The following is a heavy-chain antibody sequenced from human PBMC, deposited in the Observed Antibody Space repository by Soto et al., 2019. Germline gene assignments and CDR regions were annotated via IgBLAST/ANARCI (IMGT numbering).Heavy chain of an antibody. Sequence: SVTPSLTCIVSGGSISCYYRSCIRQPPGKGLEWIGYIYYSGSTNYNPSLKSRVTISVDTSKNQFSLKLSSVTAADTAVYYCARAGLMVRGVSLWFDPWGQGTLVTVSS. V-gene: IGHV4-59*01. CDR3: ARAGLMVRGVSLWFDP. CDR1: GGSISCYY. D-gene: IGHD3-10*01. CDR2: IYYSGST. J-gene: IGHJ5*02.